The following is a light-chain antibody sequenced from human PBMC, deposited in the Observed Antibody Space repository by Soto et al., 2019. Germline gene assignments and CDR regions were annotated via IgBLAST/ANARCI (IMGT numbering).Light chain of an antibody. CDR1: QSISSW. Sequence: IQMTQSPSTLSASVGDRVTITCRARQSISSWLTWYQQKAGQAPKLLIYKASIVESGVPSRFSGSGSGTEFTLTISSLQPDDSATYYCQQYSYFATFGQGTRVEVK. CDR3: QQYSYFAT. J-gene: IGKJ1*01. V-gene: IGKV1-5*03. CDR2: KAS.